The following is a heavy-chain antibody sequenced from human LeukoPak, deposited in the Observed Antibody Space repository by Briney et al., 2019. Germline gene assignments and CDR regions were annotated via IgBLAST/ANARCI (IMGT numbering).Heavy chain of an antibody. J-gene: IGHJ4*02. D-gene: IGHD1-1*01. Sequence: GGSLRLSCAASGFTFSKYAMTWVRQAPGKGLEWVSVISGSGENTDYADSVKGRFTISRDNSKNTLSLQMNSLRVEDTAVYYCAKLGGTGTTPTDYWGQGTLVTVSS. CDR1: GFTFSKYA. CDR3: AKLGGTGTTPTDY. CDR2: ISGSGENT. V-gene: IGHV3-23*01.